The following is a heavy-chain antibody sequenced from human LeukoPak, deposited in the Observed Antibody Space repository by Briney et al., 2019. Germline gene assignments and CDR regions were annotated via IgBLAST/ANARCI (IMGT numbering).Heavy chain of an antibody. CDR3: ARVHGDYRWFDP. CDR2: INAGNSHT. CDR1: GYAFTNYA. Sequence: GASVKVSCKASGYAFTNYAIQWVRQAPGQRLEWMGWINAGNSHTRYSPKFQGRVTIARDTSASTAYMELRSLRSDDTAVYYCARVHGDYRWFDPWGQGTLVTVSS. D-gene: IGHD4-17*01. J-gene: IGHJ5*02. V-gene: IGHV1-3*01.